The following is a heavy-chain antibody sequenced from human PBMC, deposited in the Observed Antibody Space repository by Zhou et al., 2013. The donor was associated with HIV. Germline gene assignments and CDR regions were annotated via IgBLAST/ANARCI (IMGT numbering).Heavy chain of an antibody. CDR1: GGTFSSYA. J-gene: IGHJ4*02. CDR3: ASGRSYYGFDY. CDR2: IIPILGIA. D-gene: IGHD1-26*01. V-gene: IGHV1-69*04. Sequence: QVQLVQSGAEVKKPGSSVKVSCKASGGTFSSYAISWVRQAPGQGLEWMGRIIPILGIANYAQKFQGRVTITADKSTSTAYMELSSLRSEDTAVYYCASGRSYYGFDYWGPGNPGSPVSS.